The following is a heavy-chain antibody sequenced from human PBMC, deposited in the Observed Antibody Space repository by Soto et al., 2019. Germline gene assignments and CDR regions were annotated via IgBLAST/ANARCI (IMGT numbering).Heavy chain of an antibody. CDR2: IDKSGDGT. D-gene: IGHD1-1*01. CDR3: AKDLHWYGLDV. J-gene: IGHJ6*02. CDR1: GFTFSNYF. V-gene: IGHV3-23*01. Sequence: EVQLLESGGGLVQPGGSLRLSCVASGFTFSNYFMTWVRQAPGKGLEWVSAIDKSGDGTNYADSAKGRFTISRDNSKNTLYLKMNSLRDEDTAVYYCAKDLHWYGLDVWGQGTTVTVSS.